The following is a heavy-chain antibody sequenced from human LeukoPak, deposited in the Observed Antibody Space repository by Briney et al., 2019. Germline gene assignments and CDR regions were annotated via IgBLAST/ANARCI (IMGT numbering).Heavy chain of an antibody. D-gene: IGHD6-19*01. V-gene: IGHV2-5*01. CDR2: IYWNDDK. Sequence: SGPTLVNPTQTLTLTCTFSGFSLSTSGVGVGWIRQPPGKALEWLALIYWNDDKRYSPSLKSRLTITKDTTKNQVVLTMTNMDPVDTATYFCARSPIIAVFDYWGQGTLVTVSS. CDR3: ARSPIIAVFDY. CDR1: GFSLSTSGVG. J-gene: IGHJ4*02.